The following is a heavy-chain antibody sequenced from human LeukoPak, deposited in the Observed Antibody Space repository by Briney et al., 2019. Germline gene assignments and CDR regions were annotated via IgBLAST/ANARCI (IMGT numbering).Heavy chain of an antibody. CDR1: GGSISNYY. Sequence: KSSETLSLTCTVSGGSISNYYWSWIRQPPGKGLELIGYIYYSGSTNYNPSLKSRVTISVDTSKNQFSLKLSSVTAADTAVYYCAREGRGVSDGMDVWGQGSKAGVSS. J-gene: IGHJ6*02. V-gene: IGHV4-59*01. CDR3: AREGRGVSDGMDV. CDR2: IYYSGST. D-gene: IGHD2-8*01.